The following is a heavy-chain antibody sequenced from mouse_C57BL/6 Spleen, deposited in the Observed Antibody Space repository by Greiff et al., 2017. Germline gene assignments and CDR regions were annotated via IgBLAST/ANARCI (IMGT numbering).Heavy chain of an antibody. CDR2: IYPGDGDT. CDR1: GYAFSSSW. CDR3: YYYGSEGYFDV. J-gene: IGHJ1*03. Sequence: QVQLQQSGPELVKPGASVKISCKASGYAFSSSWMNWVKQRPGKGLEWIGRIYPGDGDTNYNGKFKGKATLTADKSSSTAYMQLSSLTSEDSAVYFCYYYGSEGYFDVWGTGTTVTVSS. D-gene: IGHD1-1*01. V-gene: IGHV1-82*01.